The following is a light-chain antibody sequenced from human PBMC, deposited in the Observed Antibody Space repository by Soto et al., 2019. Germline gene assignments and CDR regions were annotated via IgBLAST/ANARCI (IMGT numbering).Light chain of an antibody. CDR3: QQYYSTPWT. CDR2: WAS. CDR1: QSVLYSSNNKNY. J-gene: IGKJ1*01. Sequence: DIVMTQSPDSLAVSLGERATINCKSSQSVLYSSNNKNYLAWYQQKPGQPPELLIYWASTRESGVPDRFGGSGSGTDFTLTISSLQAEDVAVYYCQQYYSTPWTVGQGTKVDIK. V-gene: IGKV4-1*01.